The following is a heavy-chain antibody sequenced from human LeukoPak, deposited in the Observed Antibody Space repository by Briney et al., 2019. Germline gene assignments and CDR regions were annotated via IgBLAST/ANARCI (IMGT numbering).Heavy chain of an antibody. V-gene: IGHV3-11*04. Sequence: PGGSLRLSCAASGFTFSDYYMSLIRQAPGKGLEWISYISSSGSSIQYADSVRGRFTISRDNAKTSLYLHMNSLRAEDTSVYYCARSAQWELPDYWGQGTLVTVSS. D-gene: IGHD1-26*01. CDR2: ISSSGSSI. CDR1: GFTFSDYY. CDR3: ARSAQWELPDY. J-gene: IGHJ4*02.